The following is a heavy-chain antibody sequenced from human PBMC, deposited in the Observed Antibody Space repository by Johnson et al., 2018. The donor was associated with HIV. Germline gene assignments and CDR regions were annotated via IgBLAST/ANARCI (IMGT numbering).Heavy chain of an antibody. CDR1: GFTFSSYW. V-gene: IGHV3-7*05. Sequence: VQLVESGGGLVQPGGSLRLSCAASGFTFSSYWMSWVHQAPGKGLEWVANIKQDGSEKYYVDSVKSRFTISRDNAKNSLYLQMNSLRAEDTAVYYCARDGIAAEPKWDAFDIWGQGTMVTVSS. CDR2: IKQDGSEK. J-gene: IGHJ3*02. D-gene: IGHD6-13*01. CDR3: ARDGIAAEPKWDAFDI.